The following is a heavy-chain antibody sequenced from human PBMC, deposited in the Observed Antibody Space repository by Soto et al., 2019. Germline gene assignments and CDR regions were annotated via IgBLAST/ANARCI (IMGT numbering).Heavy chain of an antibody. D-gene: IGHD2-2*01. CDR2: ISYDGSNK. CDR3: AKVRGVVPAAPRYFDY. V-gene: IGHV3-30*18. CDR1: GFTFSSYG. J-gene: IGHJ4*02. Sequence: GGSLRLSCAASGFTFSSYGMHWVRQAPGKGLEWVAVISYDGSNKYYADSVKGRFTISRDNSKNTPYLQMNSLRAEDTAVYYCAKVRGVVPAAPRYFDYWGQGTLVTVSS.